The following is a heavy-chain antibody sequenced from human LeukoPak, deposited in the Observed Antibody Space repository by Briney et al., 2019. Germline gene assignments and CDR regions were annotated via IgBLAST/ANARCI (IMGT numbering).Heavy chain of an antibody. D-gene: IGHD3-10*01. V-gene: IGHV3-23*01. CDR2: ISGSGGST. J-gene: IGHJ3*02. Sequence: EPGGSLRLSCAASGFTFSSYAMSWVRQAPGKGLEWVSAISGSGGSTYYADSVKGRFTISRDNSKNTLYLQMNSLRAEDTAVYYCARKFFVHPSSLPFDMWGQGTMVTVSS. CDR3: ARKFFVHPSSLPFDM. CDR1: GFTFSSYA.